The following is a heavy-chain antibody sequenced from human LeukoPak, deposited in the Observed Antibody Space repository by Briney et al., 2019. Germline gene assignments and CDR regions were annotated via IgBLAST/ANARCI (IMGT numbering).Heavy chain of an antibody. Sequence: GGTLRLSCAASGFAFSSYSMDWVRRAPAKGLEWVSSISGSTSFIHYADSVKGRFTISRDNAKNSLYLQMNSLRAEDTAVYYCARDRSSGWAGSSHYYMDFWGEGTTVTVSS. D-gene: IGHD6-19*01. CDR2: ISGSTSFI. V-gene: IGHV3-21*01. CDR3: ARDRSSGWAGSSHYYMDF. J-gene: IGHJ6*03. CDR1: GFAFSSYS.